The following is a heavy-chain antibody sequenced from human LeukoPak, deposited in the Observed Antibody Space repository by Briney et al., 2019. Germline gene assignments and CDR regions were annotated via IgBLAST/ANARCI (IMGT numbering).Heavy chain of an antibody. Sequence: AGGSLRLSCAASGFSFSRYGMHWVRQAPGKGLEWVALLPPDGSCQYYADSLKGRFTISRDNFKNALYLQMNSLRLEDTAVYYCARGLHDRSWYGAHWGQGTLLSVSS. CDR1: GFSFSRYG. V-gene: IGHV3-30*19. J-gene: IGHJ4*02. CDR2: LPPDGSCQ. D-gene: IGHD6-13*01. CDR3: ARGLHDRSWYGAH.